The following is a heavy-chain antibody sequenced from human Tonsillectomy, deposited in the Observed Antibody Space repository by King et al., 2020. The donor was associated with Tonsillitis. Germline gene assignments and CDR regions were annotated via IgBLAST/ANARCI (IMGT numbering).Heavy chain of an antibody. J-gene: IGHJ5*02. CDR3: ARPGEVGPVDT. Sequence: QLVPSGAEVQKPGASLPISCTGSGYTFPPYWLGWVRHLPGTGLAWLVILSPGDSATRFSPSFHGPVTISAAPSTSTAYLQWISLTASDTAMYSCARPGEVGPVDTGGQGNPGTVAA. CDR2: LSPGDSAT. V-gene: IGHV5-51*01. D-gene: IGHD1-26*01. CDR1: GYTFPPYW.